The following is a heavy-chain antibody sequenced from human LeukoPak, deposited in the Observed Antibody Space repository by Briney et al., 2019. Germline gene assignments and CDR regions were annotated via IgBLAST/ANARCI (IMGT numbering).Heavy chain of an antibody. CDR1: GGTFSSYA. CDR3: ARDMAAAGYYYMDV. CDR2: INPSGGST. V-gene: IGHV1-46*01. Sequence: ASVKVSCKASGGTFSSYAISWVRQAPGQGLEWMGIINPSGGSTSYAQKFQGRVTMTRDMSTSTVYMELSSLRSEDTAVYYCARDMAAAGYYYMDVWGKGTTVTVSS. J-gene: IGHJ6*03. D-gene: IGHD6-13*01.